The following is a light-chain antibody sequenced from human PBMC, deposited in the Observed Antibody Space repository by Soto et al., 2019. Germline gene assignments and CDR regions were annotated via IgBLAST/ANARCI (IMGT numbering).Light chain of an antibody. CDR2: SAS. J-gene: IGKJ1*01. Sequence: VLSQSPGRLSLSPGERATLSCRASQSVPSTYFAWYQQKPGQAPRLLIYSASSRATGVPDRFSGSGSGTDFTLPISRLEPEDFAVYYCQQCGSSPETFGQGTKVDIK. CDR3: QQCGSSPET. V-gene: IGKV3-20*01. CDR1: QSVPSTY.